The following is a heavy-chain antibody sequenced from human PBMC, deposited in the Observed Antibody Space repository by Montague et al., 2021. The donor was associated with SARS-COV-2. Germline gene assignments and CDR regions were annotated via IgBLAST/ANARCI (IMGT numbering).Heavy chain of an antibody. V-gene: IGHV4-39*01. D-gene: IGHD3-3*01. CDR3: ARRPGASYYVFWSGGFDI. CDR1: GGSVNSGSYS. CDR2: IHYSGST. J-gene: IGHJ3*02. Sequence: SETLSLTCTVSGGSVNSGSYSWDWIRQPPGKGLEWIGSIHYSGSTSYNPSLKIRVTISIDTSKNHFSLRVNSVTAADSAVYFCARRPGASYYVFWSGGFDIWGQGTMVTVS.